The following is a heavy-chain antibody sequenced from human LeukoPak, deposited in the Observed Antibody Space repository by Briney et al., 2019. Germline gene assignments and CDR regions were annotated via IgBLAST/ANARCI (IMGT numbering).Heavy chain of an antibody. J-gene: IGHJ4*02. CDR3: TSLRGYSYGLADY. CDR2: IRSKAYGGTT. V-gene: IGHV3-49*04. Sequence: GGSLRLSCTAPGFTFGDYAMSWVRQAPGKGLEWVGFIRSKAYGGTTEYAASVKDRFTISRDDSKSIAYLQMNSLKTEDTAVYYCTSLRGYSYGLADYWGQGTLVTVSS. CDR1: GFTFGDYA. D-gene: IGHD5-18*01.